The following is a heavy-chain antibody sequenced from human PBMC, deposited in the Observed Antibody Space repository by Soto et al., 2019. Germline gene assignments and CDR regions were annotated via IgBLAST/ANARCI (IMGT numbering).Heavy chain of an antibody. V-gene: IGHV3-33*01. D-gene: IGHD5-18*01. CDR3: AREGDTAIVNNYYYYMDV. CDR1: GFTFSSYG. J-gene: IGHJ6*03. CDR2: IWYDGSNK. Sequence: QVQLVESGGGVVQPGRSLRLSCAASGFTFSSYGMHWVRQAPGKGLEWVAVIWYDGSNKYYADSVKGRFTISRDNSKNTLYLQMNSLRAEDTAVYYCAREGDTAIVNNYYYYMDVWGKGTTVTVSS.